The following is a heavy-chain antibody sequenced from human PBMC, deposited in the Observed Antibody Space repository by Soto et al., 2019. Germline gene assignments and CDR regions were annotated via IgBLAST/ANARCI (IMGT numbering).Heavy chain of an antibody. Sequence: LRLSCAASGFTFSSYAMSWVRQAPGKGLEWVSAISGSGGSTYYADSVKGRFTISRDNSKNTLYLQMNSLRAEDTAVYYCAKILVIPDWFDPWGQGTLVTVSS. V-gene: IGHV3-23*01. CDR3: AKILVIPDWFDP. D-gene: IGHD3-9*01. J-gene: IGHJ5*02. CDR2: ISGSGGST. CDR1: GFTFSSYA.